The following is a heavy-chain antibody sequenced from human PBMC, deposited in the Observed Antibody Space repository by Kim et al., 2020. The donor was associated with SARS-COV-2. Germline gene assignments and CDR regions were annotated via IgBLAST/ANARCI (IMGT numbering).Heavy chain of an antibody. V-gene: IGHV3-33*01. D-gene: IGHD3-10*01. J-gene: IGHJ6*02. CDR2: IWYDGSNK. Sequence: GGSLRLSCAASGFTFSSYGMHWVRQAPGKGLEWVAVIWYDGSNKYYADSVKGRFTISRDNSKNTLYLQMNSLRAEDTAVYYCAGSITMVRGGKYYYYYYGMDVWGQGTTVTVSS. CDR1: GFTFSSYG. CDR3: AGSITMVRGGKYYYYYYGMDV.